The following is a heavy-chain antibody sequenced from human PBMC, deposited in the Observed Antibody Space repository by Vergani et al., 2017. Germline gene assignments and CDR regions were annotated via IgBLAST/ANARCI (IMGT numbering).Heavy chain of an antibody. CDR3: AAATGATTFFVAHETETKYYYCGMDV. V-gene: IGHV1-58*02. J-gene: IGHJ6*02. CDR1: GFTFTSSA. Sequence: QMQLVQSGPEVKKPGTSVKVSCKASGFTFTSSAMQWVRQARGQRLEWIGWIVVGSGNTNYAEKFQERVTITRDKSTSTAYMGLRSLRSEDTAVYYWAAATGATTFFVAHETETKYYYCGMDVWGQGTTVTVSS. CDR2: IVVGSGNT. D-gene: IGHD1-26*01.